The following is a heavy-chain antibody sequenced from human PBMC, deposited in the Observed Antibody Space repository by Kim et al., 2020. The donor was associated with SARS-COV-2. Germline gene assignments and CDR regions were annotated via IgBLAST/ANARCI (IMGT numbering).Heavy chain of an antibody. J-gene: IGHJ4*02. Sequence: RVTISVDTSKNQFSLKLSSVTAADTAVYYCARDGDYYDSSGYKVRDYFDYWGQGTLVTVSS. D-gene: IGHD3-22*01. V-gene: IGHV4-31*02. CDR3: ARDGDYYDSSGYKVRDYFDY.